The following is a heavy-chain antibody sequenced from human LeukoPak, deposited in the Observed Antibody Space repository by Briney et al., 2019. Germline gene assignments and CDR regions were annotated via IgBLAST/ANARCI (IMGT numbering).Heavy chain of an antibody. CDR3: ARDPSYGDYTRFDY. V-gene: IGHV3-53*01. CDR2: IYSRGDT. D-gene: IGHD4-17*01. CDR1: GLSVNDNH. J-gene: IGHJ4*02. Sequence: GGSLRLSCAVSGLSVNDNHMNWVRQAPGKGLEWVAVIYSRGDTDYADSVKGRFTISRDTSENMVYFQLNSLRAEDSALYFCARDPSYGDYTRFDYWGQGILVSVSS.